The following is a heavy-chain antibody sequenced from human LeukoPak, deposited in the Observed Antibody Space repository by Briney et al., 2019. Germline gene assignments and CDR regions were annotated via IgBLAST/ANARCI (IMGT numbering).Heavy chain of an antibody. CDR2: LSGSSTGT. CDR1: GFPFYTQA. V-gene: IGHV3-23*01. D-gene: IGHD2/OR15-2a*01. Sequence: GGAPGLSFFAPGFPFYTQAMKWGRPAPREGVGGGAALSGSSTGTYYADSVRGRFTISRDNSKNSLYLQMNSLRAEDTAVYYCATHIVLRSSHNWFDPWGQGTLVTVSS. CDR3: ATHIVLRSSHNWFDP. J-gene: IGHJ5*02.